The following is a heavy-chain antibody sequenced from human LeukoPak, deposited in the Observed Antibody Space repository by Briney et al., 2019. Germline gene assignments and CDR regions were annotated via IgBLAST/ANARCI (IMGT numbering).Heavy chain of an antibody. Sequence: GGSLRLSCAASGFTFSSYGMHWVRQAPGKGLEWVAVIWYDGSNKYYADSVKGRFTISRDNSKNTLYLQMNSPRAEDTAVYYCARDETDYYDSSGYKGYWGQGTLVTVSS. D-gene: IGHD3-22*01. CDR1: GFTFSSYG. CDR3: ARDETDYYDSSGYKGY. CDR2: IWYDGSNK. J-gene: IGHJ4*02. V-gene: IGHV3-33*01.